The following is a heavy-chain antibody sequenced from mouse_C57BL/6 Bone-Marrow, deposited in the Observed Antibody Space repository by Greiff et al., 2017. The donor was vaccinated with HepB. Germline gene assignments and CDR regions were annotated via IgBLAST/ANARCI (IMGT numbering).Heavy chain of an antibody. Sequence: EVQVVESGGGLVKPGGSLKLSCAASGFTFSSYAMSWVRQTPEKRLEWVATISDGGSYTYYPDNVKGRFTISRDNAKNNLYLQMSHLKSEDTAMYYCARRTYYGYDYFDYWGQGTTLTVSS. D-gene: IGHD2-9*01. V-gene: IGHV5-4*01. CDR1: GFTFSSYA. CDR3: ARRTYYGYDYFDY. CDR2: ISDGGSYT. J-gene: IGHJ2*01.